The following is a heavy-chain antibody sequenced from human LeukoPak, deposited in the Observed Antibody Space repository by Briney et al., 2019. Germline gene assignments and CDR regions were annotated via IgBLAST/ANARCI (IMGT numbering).Heavy chain of an antibody. D-gene: IGHD6-13*01. Sequence: PGGSLRLSCAASGFTVSSNYMSWVRQAPGKGLEWVSVIYSGGSTYYADSVKGRFTISRDNSKNTLYLQMNSLKAEDTALYYCARDREEYSSNWHIFYWGQGTLVTVSS. J-gene: IGHJ4*02. CDR2: IYSGGST. V-gene: IGHV3-53*05. CDR1: GFTVSSNY. CDR3: ARDREEYSSNWHIFY.